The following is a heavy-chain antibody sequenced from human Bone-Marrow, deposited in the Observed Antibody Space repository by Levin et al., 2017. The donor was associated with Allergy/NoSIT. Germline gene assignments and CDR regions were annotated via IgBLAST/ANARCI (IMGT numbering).Heavy chain of an antibody. Sequence: GGSLRLSCTASGFTFRDFAMHWVRQAPGKGLEWVATTSFDERNKWYEDSVRGRFIISRDNYKNTLYLQMNSLRGDDTAIYHCSRDWEISGPPRPHETVDFWGQGTMVSVSS. CDR1: GFTFRDFA. D-gene: IGHD7-27*01. V-gene: IGHV3-30*04. CDR2: TSFDERNK. J-gene: IGHJ3*01. CDR3: SRDWEISGPPRPHETVDF.